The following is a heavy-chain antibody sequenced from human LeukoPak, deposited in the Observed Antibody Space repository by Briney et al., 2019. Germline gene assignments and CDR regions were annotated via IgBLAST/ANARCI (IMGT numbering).Heavy chain of an antibody. Sequence: GGSLRLSCAASGFTFSSYSMNWVRQAPGKGLEWVSSISSSSSYIYYADSVKGRFTISRDNAKNSLYLQTNSLRAEDTAVYYCARSILTAGSYSGNYFDYWGQGTLVTVSS. V-gene: IGHV3-21*01. CDR2: ISSSSSYI. D-gene: IGHD1-26*01. CDR3: ARSILTAGSYSGNYFDY. CDR1: GFTFSSYS. J-gene: IGHJ4*02.